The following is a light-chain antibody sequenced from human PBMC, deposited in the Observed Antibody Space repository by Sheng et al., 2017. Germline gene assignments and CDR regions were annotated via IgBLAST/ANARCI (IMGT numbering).Light chain of an antibody. Sequence: QSVLTQPPSMSAAPGQKVTIPCSGSGSNIGDNYVSWYQQLPGTAPKLLIYDNNKRPSGIPDRFSGSKSGTSATLGITGLQTGDEADYYCETWDSSLRAAVFGGGTKLTVL. V-gene: IGLV1-51*01. CDR1: GSNIGDNY. CDR3: ETWDSSLRAAV. CDR2: DNN. J-gene: IGLJ2*01.